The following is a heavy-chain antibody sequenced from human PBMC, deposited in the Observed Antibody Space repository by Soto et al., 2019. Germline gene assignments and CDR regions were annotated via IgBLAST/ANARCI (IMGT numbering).Heavy chain of an antibody. CDR3: ARDVDSGWPNYGMDV. V-gene: IGHV3-53*01. CDR2: IYSGGST. D-gene: IGHD6-19*01. Sequence: GGSLRLSCAASGFTVSSNYMSWVRQAPGKGLEWVSVIYSGGSTYYADSVKGRFTISRDNSKNTLYLQMNSLRAEDTAVYYCARDVDSGWPNYGMDVWGQGTTVTVSS. CDR1: GFTVSSNY. J-gene: IGHJ6*02.